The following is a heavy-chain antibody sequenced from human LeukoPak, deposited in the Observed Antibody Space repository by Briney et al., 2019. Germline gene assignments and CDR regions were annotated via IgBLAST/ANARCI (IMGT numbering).Heavy chain of an antibody. Sequence: ASVKVSCKASGGTFSSYAISWVRQAPGQGLEWMGGIIPIFGTANYAQKFQGRVTITADKSTSTAYMELSSLRSEDTAVYYCARVGQNPVYYYMDVWGKGTTVTISS. V-gene: IGHV1-69*06. CDR2: IIPIFGTA. CDR3: ARVGQNPVYYYMDV. CDR1: GGTFSSYA. J-gene: IGHJ6*03.